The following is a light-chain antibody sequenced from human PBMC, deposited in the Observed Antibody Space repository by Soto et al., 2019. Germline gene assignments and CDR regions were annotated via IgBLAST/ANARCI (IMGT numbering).Light chain of an antibody. CDR3: QQYENLPT. CDR1: QGIAGS. CDR2: AES. J-gene: IGKJ5*01. Sequence: DIQLTQSPSFLSASVGDRVTITCRASQGIAGSLAWYQQKPGKPPKLLIYAESTLQSGVPSRFSGSGSGTRGTLTISSLQPEDIATYYCQQYENLPTFGQGTRLEI. V-gene: IGKV1-9*01.